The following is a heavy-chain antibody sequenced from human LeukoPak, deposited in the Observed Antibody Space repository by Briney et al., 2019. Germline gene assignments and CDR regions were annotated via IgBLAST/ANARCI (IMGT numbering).Heavy chain of an antibody. V-gene: IGHV4-30-4*01. D-gene: IGHD4-23*01. Sequence: SETLSLTCTVSGGSISSGDYYWSWIRQPPGKGLEWIGYIYYSGSTYYNPSLKSRVTVSVDTSKNQFSLKLSSVTAADTAVYYCARDLLNEGNHLDYWGQGTLVTVSS. J-gene: IGHJ4*02. CDR3: ARDLLNEGNHLDY. CDR1: GGSISSGDYY. CDR2: IYYSGST.